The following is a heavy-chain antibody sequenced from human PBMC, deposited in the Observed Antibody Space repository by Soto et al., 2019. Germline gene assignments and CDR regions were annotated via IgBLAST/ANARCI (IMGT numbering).Heavy chain of an antibody. CDR3: ARGVRIVVVPAARNHYYYGMDV. CDR2: INHSGST. Sequence: QVQLQQWGAGLLKPSETLSLTCAVYGGSFSGYYWSWIRQPPGKGLEWIGEINHSGSTNYNPSLKSRVIISVDTSKNQFSLKLSSVTAADTAVYYCARGVRIVVVPAARNHYYYGMDVWGQGTTVTVSS. D-gene: IGHD2-2*01. V-gene: IGHV4-34*01. J-gene: IGHJ6*02. CDR1: GGSFSGYY.